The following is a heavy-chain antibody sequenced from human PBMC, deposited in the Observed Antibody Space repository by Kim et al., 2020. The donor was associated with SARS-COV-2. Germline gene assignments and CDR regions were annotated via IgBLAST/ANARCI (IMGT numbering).Heavy chain of an antibody. J-gene: IGHJ4*02. D-gene: IGHD1-26*01. Sequence: GGSLRLSCAASGFTFNTYGMAWVRQAPGKGLEWVSSIGIIDAYIHYADSVKGRFTISRDNAKISLYLQMNSLRAGDTGVYYCTREQYIGGYYAPEYWGQGTLVSVTA. CDR1: GFTFNTYG. CDR2: IGIIDAYI. V-gene: IGHV3-21*01. CDR3: TREQYIGGYYAPEY.